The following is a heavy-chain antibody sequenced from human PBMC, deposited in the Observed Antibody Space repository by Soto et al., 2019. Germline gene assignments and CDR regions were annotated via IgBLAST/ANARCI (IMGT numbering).Heavy chain of an antibody. J-gene: IGHJ4*02. CDR1: GGSISSGGYY. Sequence: SETLSLTCTFSGGSISSGGYYWSWIRQHPGKGLEWIGYIYYSGSTYYNPSLKSRVTISVDTSKNQFSLKLSSVAAADTAVYYCARVLDSSFEYWGQGTLGNVSS. CDR3: ARVLDSSFEY. V-gene: IGHV4-31*03. CDR2: IYYSGST. D-gene: IGHD1-1*01.